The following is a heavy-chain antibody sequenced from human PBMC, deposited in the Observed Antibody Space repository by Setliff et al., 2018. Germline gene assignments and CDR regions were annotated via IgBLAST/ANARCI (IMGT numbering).Heavy chain of an antibody. Sequence: ASVKVSCKASGYTFTGYYMHWVRQAPGQGLEWMGWINPNSGGTNYAQKFQGRVTMTRDTSISTAYMELTRLRSDDTAVYYCARDPIAASGTFWFDPWGQGTLVTVSS. CDR3: ARDPIAASGTFWFDP. J-gene: IGHJ5*02. D-gene: IGHD6-13*01. CDR2: INPNSGGT. V-gene: IGHV1-2*02. CDR1: GYTFTGYY.